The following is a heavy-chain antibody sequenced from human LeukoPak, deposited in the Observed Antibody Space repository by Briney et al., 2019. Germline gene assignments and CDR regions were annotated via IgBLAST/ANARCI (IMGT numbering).Heavy chain of an antibody. J-gene: IGHJ4*02. CDR3: TSLTVASNFDH. CDR1: AFIFEDYA. V-gene: IGHV3-9*01. CDR2: VSWNRDYI. Sequence: GGSLRLSCTGSAFIFEDYAIHWVRQVPGRGLQWVAGVSWNRDYIGYADSVKGRFTISRDNAKKSLYLHMDSLRAEDTAVYYCTSLTVASNFDHWGRGILVTVSS. D-gene: IGHD6-19*01.